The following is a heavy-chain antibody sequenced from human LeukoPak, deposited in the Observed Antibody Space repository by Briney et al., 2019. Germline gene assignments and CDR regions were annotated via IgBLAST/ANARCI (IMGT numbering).Heavy chain of an antibody. CDR1: GGSISSYY. CDR3: ARDQTAMVLDY. Sequence: SETLSLTCTVSGGSISSYYWSWIRQPPGKGLEWIGYIYCSGSTNYNPSLKSRVTISVDTSKNQFSLKLSSVTAADTAVYYCARDQTAMVLDYWGQGTLVTVSS. CDR2: IYCSGST. V-gene: IGHV4-59*01. D-gene: IGHD5-18*01. J-gene: IGHJ4*02.